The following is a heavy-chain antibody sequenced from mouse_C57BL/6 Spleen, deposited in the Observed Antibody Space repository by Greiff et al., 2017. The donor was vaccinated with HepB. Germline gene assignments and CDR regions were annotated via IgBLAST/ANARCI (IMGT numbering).Heavy chain of an antibody. Sequence: QVQLQQPGAELVRPGSSVKLSCKASGYTFTSYWMDWVKQRPGQGLEWIGNIYPSDSETHYNQKFKDKATLTVDKSSSTAYMQLSSLTSEDSAVYYCARISHNWEEHYWGQGTTLTVSS. CDR1: GYTFTSYW. CDR3: ARISHNWEEHY. V-gene: IGHV1-61*01. CDR2: IYPSDSET. D-gene: IGHD4-1*02. J-gene: IGHJ2*01.